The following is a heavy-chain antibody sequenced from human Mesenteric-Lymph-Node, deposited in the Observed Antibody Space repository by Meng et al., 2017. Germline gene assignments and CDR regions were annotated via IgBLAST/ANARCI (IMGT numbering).Heavy chain of an antibody. CDR3: ARASDSSGWGKFDY. CDR1: GFTFSDYY. J-gene: IGHJ4*02. V-gene: IGHV3-66*02. D-gene: IGHD6-19*01. Sequence: GESLKISCAASGFTFSDYYMNWVRQAPGKGLEWVSVIYSGGSTKYADSVKGRFTISRDNSKNTLYLQMNSLRAEDSAIYFCARASDSSGWGKFDYWGQGTLVTVSS. CDR2: IYSGGST.